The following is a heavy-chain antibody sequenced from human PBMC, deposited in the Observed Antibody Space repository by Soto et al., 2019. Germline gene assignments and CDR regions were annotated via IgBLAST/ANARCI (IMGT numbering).Heavy chain of an antibody. J-gene: IGHJ4*02. Sequence: GRSQRLPYAASGFTFTDYDMHWVRQATGKGLEWVSVITTGGDTYFPGSVRGRFTVPRENAKNSLYLQMNSLRAEDTAVYYCARGRDSALYYFDYWGQGTLVTVSS. V-gene: IGHV3-13*01. D-gene: IGHD2-21*01. CDR3: ARGRDSALYYFDY. CDR1: GFTFTDYD. CDR2: ITTGGDT.